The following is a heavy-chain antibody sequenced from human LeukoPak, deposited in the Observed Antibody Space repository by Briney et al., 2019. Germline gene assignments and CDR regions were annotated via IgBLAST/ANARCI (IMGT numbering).Heavy chain of an antibody. Sequence: SEPLSLTCAVYGESFSGYYWSWIRQPPGKGLEWIGEFNHSGSTNYNPSLKSRVSISVDTSKDQSSLKLSSVTAADTAVYYCARRYRWFWFDPWGQGTLVTVSS. CDR2: FNHSGST. CDR3: ARRYRWFWFDP. V-gene: IGHV4-34*01. D-gene: IGHD2-8*02. J-gene: IGHJ5*02. CDR1: GESFSGYY.